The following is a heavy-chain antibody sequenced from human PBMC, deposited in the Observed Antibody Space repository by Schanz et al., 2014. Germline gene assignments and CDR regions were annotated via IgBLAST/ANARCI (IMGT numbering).Heavy chain of an antibody. CDR2: ISGGGGTT. CDR3: ARDRRNADLDY. J-gene: IGHJ4*02. CDR1: GFTFGDYA. D-gene: IGHD1-1*01. V-gene: IGHV3-23*01. Sequence: EVQLLESGGGLVQPGGSLRLSCAASGFTFGDYAMTWVRQAPGKGLEWVSAISGGGGTTYYTDSVKGRFTISRDNSKSTLYLQMNSLRAEDTALYYCARDRRNADLDYWGQGTLVTVSS.